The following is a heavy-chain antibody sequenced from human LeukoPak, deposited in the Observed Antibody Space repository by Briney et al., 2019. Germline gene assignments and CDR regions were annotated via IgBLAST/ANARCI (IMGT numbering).Heavy chain of an antibody. J-gene: IGHJ4*02. CDR2: INHSGST. Sequence: SETLSLTCAVYGGSFSGYYWSWIRQPPGKGLEWIGEINHSGSTNYNPSLKSRVTISVDTSKNQFSLKLSSVTAADTAVYYCARESYQALAAFDYWGQGTLVTVSS. CDR3: ARESYQALAAFDY. CDR1: GGSFSGYY. D-gene: IGHD1-26*01. V-gene: IGHV4-34*01.